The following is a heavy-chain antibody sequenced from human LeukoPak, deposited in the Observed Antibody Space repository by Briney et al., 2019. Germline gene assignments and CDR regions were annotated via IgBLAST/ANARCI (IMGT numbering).Heavy chain of an antibody. CDR3: ARDRHCANGVCHSPPVMDV. CDR2: IWFDGKNE. CDR1: GFTFSSYG. Sequence: PGRSLRLSCAASGFTFSSYGMHWVRQAPGKGLEWLADIWFDGKNEHFADSVKGRFTISRDNSKNTMYLQIDSLRAEDTAVYYCARDRHCANGVCHSPPVMDVWGQGTTVTVSS. V-gene: IGHV3-33*01. D-gene: IGHD2-8*01. J-gene: IGHJ6*02.